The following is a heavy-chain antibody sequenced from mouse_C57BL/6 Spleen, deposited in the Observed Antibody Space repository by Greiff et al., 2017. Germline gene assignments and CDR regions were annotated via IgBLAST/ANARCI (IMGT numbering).Heavy chain of an antibody. CDR1: GYTFTDYN. V-gene: IGHV1-18*01. J-gene: IGHJ3*01. CDR3: ARLCYSNYEDWFAY. Sequence: EVQLQQSGPELVKPGASVKIPCKASGYTFTDYNMDWVKQSHGKSLEWIGDINPNNGGTIYNQKFKGKATLTVDKSSSTAYMELRSLTSEDTAVYYCARLCYSNYEDWFAYWGQGTLVTVSA. D-gene: IGHD2-5*01. CDR2: INPNNGGT.